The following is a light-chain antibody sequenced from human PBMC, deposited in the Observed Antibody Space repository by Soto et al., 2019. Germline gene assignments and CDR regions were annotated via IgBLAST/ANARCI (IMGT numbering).Light chain of an antibody. V-gene: IGLV2-14*01. J-gene: IGLJ1*01. CDR3: FSYTSSGTYV. CDR1: SSDVGNYKY. Sequence: QSVLTQPASVSGSPGQSITISCTGTSSDVGNYKYVSWYQQHPGKAPKLMIYEVSNRPSGVSNRCSGSKSGNTASLPISGLQAEDETDYYCFSYTSSGTYVFGTGTKVTVL. CDR2: EVS.